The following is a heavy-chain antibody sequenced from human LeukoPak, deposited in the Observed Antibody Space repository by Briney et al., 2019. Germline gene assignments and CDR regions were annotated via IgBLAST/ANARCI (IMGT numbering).Heavy chain of an antibody. CDR1: GFTVSSNY. CDR3: ARANKGDAFDI. V-gene: IGHV3-53*01. CDR2: IYSGGST. J-gene: IGHJ3*02. Sequence: GGSLRLSCAASGFTVSSNYMSWVRQAPGKGLEWVSVIYSGGSTYYADSVKGRFTISRDNSKNTLYLQMNSLRAEDRAVYYCARANKGDAFDIWGQGTMVTVSS.